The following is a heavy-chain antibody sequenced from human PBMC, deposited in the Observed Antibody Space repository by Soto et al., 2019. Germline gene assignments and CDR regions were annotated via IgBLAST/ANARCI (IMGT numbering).Heavy chain of an antibody. CDR3: ARDRGRGASSSIYVYGMDD. J-gene: IGHJ6*02. V-gene: IGHV1-46*01. CDR1: GYTFTTYY. Sequence: QVQVVQSGAEVKKPGASVKVSCKASGYTFTTYYIHWVRQAPGQGLEWMGVINPSGGSINYAQKFQGRVTMNRDTSTSTVYMEQSSLRSEDTAVYYCARDRGRGASSSIYVYGMDDWGQGTTVTVSS. D-gene: IGHD3-10*01. CDR2: INPSGGSI.